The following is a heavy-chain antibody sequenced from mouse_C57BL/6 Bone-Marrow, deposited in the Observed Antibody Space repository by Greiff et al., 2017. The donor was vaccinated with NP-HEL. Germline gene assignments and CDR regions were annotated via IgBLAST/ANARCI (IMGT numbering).Heavy chain of an antibody. CDR3: ARGVGGTDY. D-gene: IGHD4-1*01. V-gene: IGHV1-4*01. CDR2: INPSSGYT. Sequence: VQLVESGAELARPGASVKMSCKASGYTFTSYTMHWVKQRPGQGLEWIGYINPSSGYTKYNQKFKDKATLTADKSSSTAYMQLSSLTSEDSAVYYCARGVGGTDYWGQGTTLTVSS. J-gene: IGHJ2*01. CDR1: GYTFTSYT.